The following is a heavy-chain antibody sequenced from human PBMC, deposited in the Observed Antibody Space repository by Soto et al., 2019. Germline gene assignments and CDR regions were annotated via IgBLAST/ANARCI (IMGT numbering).Heavy chain of an antibody. CDR3: ARDPPPPDY. V-gene: IGHV1-18*01. CDR1: GYTFASYA. CDR2: ISAYNGNT. J-gene: IGHJ4*02. Sequence: QVQLVQSGAEVKKPGASVKVSCKASGYTFASYAISWMRQAPGQGLEWMGWISAYNGNTNYAQKLQGRVTMTTDTSTSTAHMELRSLRSDDTAGYYCARDPPPPDYWGQGTLVTVSS.